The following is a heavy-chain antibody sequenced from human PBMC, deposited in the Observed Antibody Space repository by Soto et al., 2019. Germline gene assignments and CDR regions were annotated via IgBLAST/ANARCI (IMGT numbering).Heavy chain of an antibody. V-gene: IGHV4-59*01. CDR3: GRVRGSYLLGYSGRDV. J-gene: IGHJ6*02. Sequence: SETLSLTCTVSGGSISSYYWSWIRQPPGKGLEWIGYIYYSGSTNYNPSLKSRVTISVDTSKNQFSLKLSSVTAADTAVYYSGRVRGSYLLGYSGRDVWRQGTTVTVSS. D-gene: IGHD1-26*01. CDR2: IYYSGST. CDR1: GGSISSYY.